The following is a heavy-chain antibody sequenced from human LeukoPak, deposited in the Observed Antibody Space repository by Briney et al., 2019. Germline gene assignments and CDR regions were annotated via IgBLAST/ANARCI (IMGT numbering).Heavy chain of an antibody. J-gene: IGHJ5*02. CDR1: GFSLSTSGVG. D-gene: IGHD3-3*01. CDR2: IYWNDDK. V-gene: IGHV2-5*01. Sequence: SGPTLVNPTLTLTLTCTFYGFSLSTSGVGVGWIRQPPGKALEWLALIYWNDDKRYSPSPKSRLTITKDTSKNQVVLTMTNMDPVDTATYYCAHRLSEDDFLNWFDPWGQGTLVTVSS. CDR3: AHRLSEDDFLNWFDP.